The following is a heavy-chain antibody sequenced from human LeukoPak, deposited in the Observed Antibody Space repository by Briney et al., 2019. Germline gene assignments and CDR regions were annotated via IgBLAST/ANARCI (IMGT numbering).Heavy chain of an antibody. J-gene: IGHJ4*02. V-gene: IGHV4-38-2*02. CDR1: GYSITSGYY. CDR3: ARDNYDNSGYYFDY. CDR2: IYHSGST. D-gene: IGHD3-22*01. Sequence: SETLSLTCTVSGYSITSGYYWGWIRQPPGKGLEWIGSIYHSGSTHYNPSLNSRVTMSVDTSKNQVSLKLSSVTAADTAVYYCARDNYDNSGYYFDYWGQGTLVTVSS.